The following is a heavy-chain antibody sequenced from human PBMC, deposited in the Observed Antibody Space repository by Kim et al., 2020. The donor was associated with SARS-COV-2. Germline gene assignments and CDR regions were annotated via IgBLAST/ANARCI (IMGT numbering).Heavy chain of an antibody. CDR3: ARVRYYDSSGYYKGGGLGADYYYGMDV. D-gene: IGHD3-22*01. Sequence: GGSLRLSCAASGFTVSSNYMSWVRQAPGKGLEWVSVIYSGGSTYYADSVKGRFTISRDNSKNTLYLQMNSLRAEDTAVYYCARVRYYDSSGYYKGGGLGADYYYGMDVWGQGTTVTVSS. CDR2: IYSGGST. V-gene: IGHV3-66*01. CDR1: GFTVSSNY. J-gene: IGHJ6*02.